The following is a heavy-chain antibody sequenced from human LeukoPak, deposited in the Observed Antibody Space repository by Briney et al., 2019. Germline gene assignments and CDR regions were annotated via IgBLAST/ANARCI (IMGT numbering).Heavy chain of an antibody. CDR3: AGDHYGGNSDY. CDR2: FNTDGSAT. CDR1: GFSFSSYW. V-gene: IGHV3-74*01. J-gene: IGHJ4*02. Sequence: GGSLRLSCAASGFSFSSYWMHWVRQAPGKGLLWVSRFNTDGSATYYADSVKGRYNISRDNDKNTVYLQMGSLRVEDTAVYYCAGDHYGGNSDYWGQGTLVTVSS. D-gene: IGHD4-23*01.